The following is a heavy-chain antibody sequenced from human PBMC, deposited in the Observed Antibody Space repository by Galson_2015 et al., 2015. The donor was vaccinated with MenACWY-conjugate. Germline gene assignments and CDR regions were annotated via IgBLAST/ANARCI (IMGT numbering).Heavy chain of an antibody. Sequence: SLRLSCAASGFTFSSYAMSWVRQAPGKGLEWVSAISGSGGSTYYADSVKGRFTISRVNSKNTLYLQMNSLRAEDTAVYYCARRKRESTIFGVVILLALDYWGQGTLVTVSS. D-gene: IGHD3-3*01. V-gene: IGHV3-23*01. J-gene: IGHJ4*02. CDR1: GFTFSSYA. CDR3: ARRKRESTIFGVVILLALDY. CDR2: ISGSGGST.